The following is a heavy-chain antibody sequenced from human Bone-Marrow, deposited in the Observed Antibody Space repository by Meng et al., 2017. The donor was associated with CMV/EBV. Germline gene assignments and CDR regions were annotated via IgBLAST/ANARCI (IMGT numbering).Heavy chain of an antibody. V-gene: IGHV1-69*05. Sequence: SVKVSCKASGYTFTSYDINWVRQATGQGLEWMGGIIPIFGTANYAQKFQGRVTITTDESTSTAYMELSSLRSEDTAVYYCARGRGSSGYFDPWGQGTLVTVSS. J-gene: IGHJ5*02. CDR3: ARGRGSSGYFDP. D-gene: IGHD3-22*01. CDR1: GYTFTSYD. CDR2: IIPIFGTA.